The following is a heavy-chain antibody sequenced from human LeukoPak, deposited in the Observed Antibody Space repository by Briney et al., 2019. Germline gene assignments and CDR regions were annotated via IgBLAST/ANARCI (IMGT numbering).Heavy chain of an antibody. J-gene: IGHJ4*02. CDR1: GYTFTGYY. CDR2: ISAYNGNT. D-gene: IGHD3-3*01. Sequence: ASVKVSCKASGYTFTGYYIHWVRQAPGQGLEWMGWISAYNGNTNYAQKLQGRVTMTTDTSTSTAYMELRSLRSDDTAVYYCARDENGYYFYGDPYFDYWGQGTLVTVSS. CDR3: ARDENGYYFYGDPYFDY. V-gene: IGHV1-18*04.